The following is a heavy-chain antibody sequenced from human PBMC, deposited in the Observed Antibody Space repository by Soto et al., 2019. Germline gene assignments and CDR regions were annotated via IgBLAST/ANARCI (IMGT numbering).Heavy chain of an antibody. J-gene: IGHJ4*02. CDR1: GFTFSNYA. D-gene: IGHD3-3*01. CDR2: ISSNGGTT. V-gene: IGHV3-64*01. CDR3: ARGAYYDFWSGYYPDY. Sequence: ESGGGLVQPGGSLRLSCAASGFTFSNYAMHWVRQVPGTGLEYVSAISSNGGTTYYANSVKGRFTISRENSKKTLYLQMGSLIAEDMAVYYCARGAYYDFWSGYYPDYCGQGTLVSVSS.